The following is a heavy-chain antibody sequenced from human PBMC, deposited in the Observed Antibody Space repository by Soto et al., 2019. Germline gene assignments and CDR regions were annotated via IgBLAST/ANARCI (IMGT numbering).Heavy chain of an antibody. CDR3: ASSVVYCSSTSCYGVDY. Sequence: QVQLVQSGAEVKKPGASVKVSCKASGYTFTSYDINWVRQATGQGLEWMGWMNPNSGNTGYAQKCQGRVTMTRNTSISTAYMELSSLRSEDTAVYYCASSVVYCSSTSCYGVDYWGQGTLVTVSS. CDR1: GYTFTSYD. V-gene: IGHV1-8*01. CDR2: MNPNSGNT. D-gene: IGHD2-2*01. J-gene: IGHJ4*02.